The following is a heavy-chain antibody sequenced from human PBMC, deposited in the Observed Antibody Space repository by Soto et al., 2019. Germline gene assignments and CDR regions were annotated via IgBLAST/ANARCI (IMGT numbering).Heavy chain of an antibody. D-gene: IGHD2-2*01. CDR3: ARDWTGCSSTSCYDGGFDY. CDR2: ISSSSSYI. V-gene: IGHV3-21*01. J-gene: IGHJ4*02. Sequence: EVQLVESGGGLVKPGGSLRLSCAASGFTFSSYSMNWVRQAPGKGLEWVSSISSSSSYIYYADSVKGRFTISRDNAKNSLYLQMNSLRAEDTAVYYCARDWTGCSSTSCYDGGFDYWGQGTLVTVSS. CDR1: GFTFSSYS.